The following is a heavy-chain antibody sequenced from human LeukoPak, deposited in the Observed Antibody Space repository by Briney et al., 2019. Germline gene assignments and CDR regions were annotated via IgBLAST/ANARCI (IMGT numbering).Heavy chain of an antibody. J-gene: IGHJ3*01. D-gene: IGHD3-22*01. CDR1: GYYFTTYW. Sequence: GESLKISCRASGYYFTTYWIGWVRQMPGKGLEWMGIIYPGDSDTRYSPSFQGQVTISADKSVRTAYLQWSSLKASDTAMYYCARPNITSYYDSRGYDAFDVWGQGTMVTVSS. CDR3: ARPNITSYYDSRGYDAFDV. CDR2: IYPGDSDT. V-gene: IGHV5-51*01.